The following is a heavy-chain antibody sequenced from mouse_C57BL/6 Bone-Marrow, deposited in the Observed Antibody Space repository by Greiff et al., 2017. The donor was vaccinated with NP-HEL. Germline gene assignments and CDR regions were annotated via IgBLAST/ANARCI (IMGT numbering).Heavy chain of an antibody. J-gene: IGHJ2*01. D-gene: IGHD1-1*01. CDR3: ANNTVVDHDD. CDR2: ISGGGGNT. CDR1: GFTFSSYT. Sequence: EVKLVESGGGLVKPGGSLKLSCAASGFTFSSYTMSWVRQTPEKRLEWVATISGGGGNTYYPDSVKGRFTISRDTAKNTLYLQMSSLRSEDTALYYCANNTVVDHDDWGKGTTLTVSS. V-gene: IGHV5-9*01.